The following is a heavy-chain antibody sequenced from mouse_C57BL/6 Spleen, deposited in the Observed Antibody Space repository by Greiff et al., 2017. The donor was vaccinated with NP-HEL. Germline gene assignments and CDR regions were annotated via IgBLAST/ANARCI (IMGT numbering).Heavy chain of an antibody. J-gene: IGHJ1*03. Sequence: VQLKQSGPVLVKPGASVKMSCKASGYTFTDYYMNWVKQSHGKSLEWIGVINPYNGGTSYNQKFKGKATLTVDKSSSTAYMELNSLTSEDSAVYYCARAGNQWYFDVWGTGTTVTVSS. D-gene: IGHD2-1*01. CDR1: GYTFTDYY. CDR2: INPYNGGT. V-gene: IGHV1-19*01. CDR3: ARAGNQWYFDV.